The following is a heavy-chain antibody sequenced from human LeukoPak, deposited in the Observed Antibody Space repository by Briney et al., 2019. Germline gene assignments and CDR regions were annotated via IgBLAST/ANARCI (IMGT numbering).Heavy chain of an antibody. J-gene: IGHJ4*02. Sequence: GGSLRLSCAASGFSFSSYAMNWVRQAPGKGLEWVSVICGSSSSTYYVDSVKGRFTISRDNSKNTLYLQMNSLRAEDTAIYYCAEGSGGSCHSATDYWGQGTLVTVSS. V-gene: IGHV3-23*01. D-gene: IGHD2-15*01. CDR3: AEGSGGSCHSATDY. CDR1: GFSFSSYA. CDR2: ICGSSSST.